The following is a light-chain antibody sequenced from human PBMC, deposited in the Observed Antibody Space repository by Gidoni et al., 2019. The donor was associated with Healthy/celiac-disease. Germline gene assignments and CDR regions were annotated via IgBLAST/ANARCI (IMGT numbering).Light chain of an antibody. CDR3: QAWDSSTVV. J-gene: IGLJ2*01. CDR1: KLGDKY. V-gene: IGLV3-1*01. Sequence: SYELTPPPSVSVSPGQTTSITCSGDKLGDKYACWYQQKPGQSPVLVIYQDSKRPSGIPERFSGSDSGTTATLTIGGSQAMDEADYYCQAWDSSTVVFGGGTKLTVL. CDR2: QDS.